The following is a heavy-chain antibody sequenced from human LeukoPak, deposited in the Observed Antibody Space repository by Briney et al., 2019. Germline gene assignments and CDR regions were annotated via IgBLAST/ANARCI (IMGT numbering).Heavy chain of an antibody. D-gene: IGHD2-21*02. V-gene: IGHV3-74*01. CDR3: ARLYCGGDCYSGRFDY. Sequence: GGSLRLSCAASGFTSSNYWMHWVRQAPAKGLVWVSRINRDGSSTNYADSVRGRFTISRDNAKNTLYLQMNSLRAEDTAVYYCARLYCGGDCYSGRFDYWGQGTLVTVSS. CDR2: INRDGSST. CDR1: GFTSSNYW. J-gene: IGHJ4*02.